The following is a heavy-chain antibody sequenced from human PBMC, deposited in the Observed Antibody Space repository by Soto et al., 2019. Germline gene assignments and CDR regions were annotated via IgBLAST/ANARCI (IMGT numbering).Heavy chain of an antibody. CDR2: FDPEDGET. CDR3: ATDPMADLPSNNWFDP. V-gene: IGHV1-24*01. Sequence: ASVKVSCKVSRYTLTELSMHWVRQAPGKGLEWMGGFDPEDGETIYAQKFQGRVTMTEDTSTDTAYMELSSLRSEDTAVYYCATDPMADLPSNNWFDPWGQGTLVTVSS. D-gene: IGHD2-8*01. J-gene: IGHJ5*02. CDR1: RYTLTELS.